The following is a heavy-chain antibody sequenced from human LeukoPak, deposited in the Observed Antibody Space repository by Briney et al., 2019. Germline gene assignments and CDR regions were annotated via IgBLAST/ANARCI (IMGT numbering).Heavy chain of an antibody. CDR1: GFTFSSYG. J-gene: IGHJ4*02. CDR3: VAQLVDAPPTFDY. V-gene: IGHV3-30*02. CDR2: IRYDGSNK. Sequence: GGSLRLSCAASGFTFSSYGMHWVRQAPGKGLEWVAFIRYDGSNKYYADSVKGRFTISRDNSKNTLYLQMNSLRAEDTAVYYFVAQLVDAPPTFDYWGQGTLVTVSS. D-gene: IGHD1-1*01.